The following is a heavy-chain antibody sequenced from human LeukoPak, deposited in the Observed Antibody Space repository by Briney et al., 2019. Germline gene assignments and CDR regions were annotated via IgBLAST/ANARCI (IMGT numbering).Heavy chain of an antibody. D-gene: IGHD3-22*01. V-gene: IGHV3-30*03. Sequence: GGSLRLSCAASGFTFSSYSMNWVRQTPGKGLEWVAGISYDGSDKYYADSVKGRFTISRDNSKNTLYLQMDSLRVEDTALYYCARNGYYYGSFDYWGQGSLVTVSS. J-gene: IGHJ4*02. CDR1: GFTFSSYS. CDR3: ARNGYYYGSFDY. CDR2: ISYDGSDK.